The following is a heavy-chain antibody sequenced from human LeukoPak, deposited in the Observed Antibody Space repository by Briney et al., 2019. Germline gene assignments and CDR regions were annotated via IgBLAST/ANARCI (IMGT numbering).Heavy chain of an antibody. CDR3: ARRRGYSYGGLLDY. CDR1: GGSISSYY. Sequence: SETLSLTCTVSGGSISSYYWSWIRQPPGKGLEWIGYIYYSGSTNYNPSLKSRVTISVDTSKNQFSLKLSSVTAADTAVYYCARRRGYSYGGLLDYWGQGTLVTVSS. D-gene: IGHD5-18*01. J-gene: IGHJ4*02. V-gene: IGHV4-59*08. CDR2: IYYSGST.